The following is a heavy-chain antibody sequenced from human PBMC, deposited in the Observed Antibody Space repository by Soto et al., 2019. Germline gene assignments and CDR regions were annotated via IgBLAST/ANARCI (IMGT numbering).Heavy chain of an antibody. CDR3: ARAESGSKGGYYYYYMDV. CDR2: IYHSGST. Sequence: SETLSLTCAVSSCSLSSSNWWSWVRQPPGKGLEWIGEIYHSGSTNYNPSLKSRVTISVDKSKNQFSLKLSSVTAADTAVYYCARAESGSKGGYYYYYMDVWGKGTTVTVSS. D-gene: IGHD3-3*01. V-gene: IGHV4-4*02. CDR1: SCSLSSSNW. J-gene: IGHJ6*03.